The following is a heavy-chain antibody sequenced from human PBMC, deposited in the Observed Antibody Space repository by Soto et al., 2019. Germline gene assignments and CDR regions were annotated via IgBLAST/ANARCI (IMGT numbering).Heavy chain of an antibody. CDR1: GFTFSSYG. CDR2: IWYDGSNK. CDR3: ARGYYDSSPGVWYFDL. Sequence: QVQLVESGGGVVQPGRSLRLSCAASGFTFSSYGMHWVRQAPGKGLEWVAVIWYDGSNKYYADSVKGRFTISRDNSKNTLYLQMNSLRAEDTAVYYCARGYYDSSPGVWYFDLWGRGTLVTVSS. J-gene: IGHJ2*01. V-gene: IGHV3-33*01. D-gene: IGHD3-22*01.